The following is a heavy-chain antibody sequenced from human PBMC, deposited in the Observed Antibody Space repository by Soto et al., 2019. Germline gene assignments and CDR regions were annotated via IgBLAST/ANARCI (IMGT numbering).Heavy chain of an antibody. J-gene: IGHJ4*02. CDR3: ARRRWFGEYHFDY. D-gene: IGHD3-10*01. Sequence: GGSLRLSCAASGFTFSSYAMSWVRQAPGKGLEWVSGISGSGGSTYYADSVKGRFTSSRDNAKNTLYLQMNSLRAEDTAVYYCARRRWFGEYHFDYWGQGTLVTVSS. CDR2: ISGSGGST. V-gene: IGHV3-23*01. CDR1: GFTFSSYA.